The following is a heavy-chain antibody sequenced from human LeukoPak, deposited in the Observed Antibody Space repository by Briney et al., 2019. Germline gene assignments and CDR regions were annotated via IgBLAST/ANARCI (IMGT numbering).Heavy chain of an antibody. CDR3: ARDSIMTRGAFDI. Sequence: SETLSLTCAVYSESFIGYYWSWIRQPPGKGLEWIGYIYYSGSTNYNPSLKSRVTISVDTSKNQFSLKLSSVTAADTAVYYCARDSIMTRGAFDIWGQGTLVTVSS. D-gene: IGHD3-16*01. J-gene: IGHJ4*02. V-gene: IGHV4-59*01. CDR1: SESFIGYY. CDR2: IYYSGST.